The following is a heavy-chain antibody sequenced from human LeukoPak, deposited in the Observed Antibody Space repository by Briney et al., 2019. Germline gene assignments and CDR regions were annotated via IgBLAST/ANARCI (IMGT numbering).Heavy chain of an antibody. CDR3: ARDQSGNLDY. V-gene: IGHV3-7*01. D-gene: IGHD1-26*01. J-gene: IGHJ4*02. CDR2: INQDASTK. CDR1: GFTLRNTW. Sequence: GGSLRLSCVASGFTLRNTWMAWVRQAPGKGLEWVANINQDASTKHYVDSVKGRFPISRDNAKNSLYLQMNSLRAEDTAVYYCARDQSGNLDYWGQGTLVTVSA.